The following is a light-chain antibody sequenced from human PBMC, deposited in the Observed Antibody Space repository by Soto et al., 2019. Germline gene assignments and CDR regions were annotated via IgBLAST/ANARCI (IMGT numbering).Light chain of an antibody. Sequence: DIQRTPSRSTLSATAGNRVTIPCRASQSISSWLAWYQQKPGKVPKLLIYDASSLESGVPSRFSGSGSGTEFTLTISSLRPDDSATYYCQQYNSYSQTFGQGTKVDIK. CDR1: QSISSW. CDR3: QQYNSYSQT. J-gene: IGKJ1*01. CDR2: DAS. V-gene: IGKV1-5*01.